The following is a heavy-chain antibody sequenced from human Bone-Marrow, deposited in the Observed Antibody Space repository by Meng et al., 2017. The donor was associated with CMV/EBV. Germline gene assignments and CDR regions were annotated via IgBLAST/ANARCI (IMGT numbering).Heavy chain of an antibody. CDR1: GYTFTSYG. V-gene: IGHV1-18*01. CDR3: ARGPLKLYGSRSWFDP. D-gene: IGHD6-13*01. J-gene: IGHJ5*02. CDR2: ISAYNGNT. Sequence: GYTFTSYGISWVRQAPGQGLEWMGWISAYNGNTNYAQKLQGRVTTTTDTSTSTAYMELRSLRSDDTAVYYCARGPLKLYGSRSWFDPWGQGTLVTVSS.